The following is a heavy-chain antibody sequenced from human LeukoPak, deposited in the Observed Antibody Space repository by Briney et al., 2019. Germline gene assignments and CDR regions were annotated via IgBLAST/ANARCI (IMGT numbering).Heavy chain of an antibody. CDR2: IRGSGGST. V-gene: IGHV3-23*01. D-gene: IGHD6-13*01. CDR1: GSTFSTYG. Sequence: GGSLRLSCAASGSTFSTYGMNWVRQAPGKGLEWVSGIRGSGGSTYYAESVKGRFTISRDNSKNTLYLQMNSLRVEDTAMYYCARETGYSTSWYAYYFDYWGQGTLVTVAS. CDR3: ARETGYSTSWYAYYFDY. J-gene: IGHJ4*02.